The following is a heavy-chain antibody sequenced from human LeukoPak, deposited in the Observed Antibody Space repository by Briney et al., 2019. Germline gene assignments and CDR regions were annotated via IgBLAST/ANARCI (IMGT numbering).Heavy chain of an antibody. CDR3: ARVWGYSYGLDY. V-gene: IGHV3-64*01. Sequence: PGGSLRLSCAASGFTFSSYAMHWVRQAPGKGLEYVSAISSNGGSTYYANSVKGRFTISRDNSKNTLYLQMGSLRAEDMAVYYCARVWGYSYGLDYWGQGTLVTVSS. CDR1: GFTFSSYA. CDR2: ISSNGGST. J-gene: IGHJ4*02. D-gene: IGHD5-18*01.